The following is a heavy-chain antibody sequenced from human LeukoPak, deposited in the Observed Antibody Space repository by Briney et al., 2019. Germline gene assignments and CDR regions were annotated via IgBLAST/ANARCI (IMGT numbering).Heavy chain of an antibody. Sequence: KASETLSLTCTVSGGSISSYYWSWIRQPPGKGLEWVGSIYHSGSTHYNPSLKSRVTISVDTSKTQFSLKLSSVTAAHTAVYYCARNGTSGYFDYWGQGTLVTVSS. CDR2: IYHSGST. V-gene: IGHV4-59*08. J-gene: IGHJ4*02. CDR1: GGSISSYY. CDR3: ARNGTSGYFDY. D-gene: IGHD2-2*01.